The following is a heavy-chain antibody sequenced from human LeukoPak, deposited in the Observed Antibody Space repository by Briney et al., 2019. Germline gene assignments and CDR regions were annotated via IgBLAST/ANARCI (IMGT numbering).Heavy chain of an antibody. CDR3: ARFPDYGDYDDAFDI. J-gene: IGHJ3*02. CDR2: IKQDGSNK. V-gene: IGHV3-7*01. Sequence: GGSLRLSCAASGFTFSSYWMSWVRQAPGKGLEWVANIKQDGSNKYYADSVKGRFTISRDNSKNTLYLQMNSLRAEDTAVYYCARFPDYGDYDDAFDIWGQGTMVTVSS. D-gene: IGHD4-17*01. CDR1: GFTFSSYW.